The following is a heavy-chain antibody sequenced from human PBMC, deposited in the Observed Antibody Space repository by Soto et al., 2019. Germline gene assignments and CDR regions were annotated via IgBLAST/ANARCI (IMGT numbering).Heavy chain of an antibody. D-gene: IGHD4-17*01. CDR2: IYSGGGT. Sequence: EVQLVESGGGLVQPGGSLRLSCAASGFTVSNTYMSWVRQAPGKGLEWVSVIYSGGGTYYADSVKGRFTISRDNSKNTLYLKMNSLRAEDTAVYYCAREESSVTPKVGHYFDYWGQGTLVTVSS. V-gene: IGHV3-66*01. J-gene: IGHJ4*02. CDR1: GFTVSNTY. CDR3: AREESSVTPKVGHYFDY.